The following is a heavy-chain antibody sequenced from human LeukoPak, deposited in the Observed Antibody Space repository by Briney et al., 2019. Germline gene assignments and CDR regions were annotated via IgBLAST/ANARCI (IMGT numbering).Heavy chain of an antibody. J-gene: IGHJ4*02. CDR2: IHYSGST. Sequence: SETLSLTCTVSGGSISNYYWSWIRQPPGKGREWIGYIHYSGSTNYNPSLKSRATISVDTSKSQFSLKLGSVTAADTAVYYCARGYSSSWYYFDYWGQGTLVTVSS. D-gene: IGHD6-13*01. CDR1: GGSISNYY. V-gene: IGHV4-59*08. CDR3: ARGYSSSWYYFDY.